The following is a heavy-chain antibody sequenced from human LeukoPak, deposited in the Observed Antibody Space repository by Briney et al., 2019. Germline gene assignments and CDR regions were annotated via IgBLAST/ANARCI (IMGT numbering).Heavy chain of an antibody. CDR3: ARVAGNCGGDCYRLVY. CDR1: GYTFTTYD. CDR2: MNPNSGNT. Sequence: ASVKVSCKASGYTFTTYDINWVRQATGQGLEWMAWMNPNSGNTGYAQKFQGRVTMTRNTSISTAYMELSSLRSEDTAVYYCARVAGNCGGDCYRLVYWGQGTLVTVAA. J-gene: IGHJ4*02. V-gene: IGHV1-8*01. D-gene: IGHD2-21*01.